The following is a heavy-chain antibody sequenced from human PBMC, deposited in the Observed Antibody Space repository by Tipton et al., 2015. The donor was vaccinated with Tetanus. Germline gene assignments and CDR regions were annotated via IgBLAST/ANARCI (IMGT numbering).Heavy chain of an antibody. J-gene: IGHJ4*02. Sequence: TLSLTCTVSGGSVSSGSYYWGWIRQPPGKGLEWSGDIYNSGSTYYNPSLKSRVTVLVDTTKNQFSLKLKSVTAADTAVYYCARDQARGARGWNYFDYWGQGSLVTVSS. CDR2: IYNSGST. CDR1: GGSVSSGSYY. CDR3: ARDQARGARGWNYFDY. V-gene: IGHV4-31*03. D-gene: IGHD1-26*01.